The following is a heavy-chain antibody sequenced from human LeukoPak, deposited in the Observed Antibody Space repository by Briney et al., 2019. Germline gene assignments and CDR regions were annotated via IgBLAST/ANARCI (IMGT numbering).Heavy chain of an antibody. Sequence: GGSLRLSCAASAFSLNAYNMNWVRQAPGKGLEWVSSISSNSSYIYYADSVKGRFTISRDNAKNSLYLQMNSLRAEDTAVYYCARRIAAAGSGFDYWDQGTLVTVSS. D-gene: IGHD6-13*01. V-gene: IGHV3-21*01. CDR1: AFSLNAYN. CDR2: ISSNSSYI. CDR3: ARRIAAAGSGFDY. J-gene: IGHJ4*02.